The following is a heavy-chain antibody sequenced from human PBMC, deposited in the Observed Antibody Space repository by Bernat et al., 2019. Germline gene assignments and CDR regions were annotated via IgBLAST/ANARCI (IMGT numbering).Heavy chain of an antibody. V-gene: IGHV3-48*02. J-gene: IGHJ4*02. D-gene: IGHD4-17*01. Sequence: DVQLVESGGGLVQPGGSLRLSCAASGFTFSSYAMNWVRQAPGKGLEWVSYISSSSGTIHYADSVKGRFTISRDNVKNLLYLEMNSLRDEDTAFYYCARDENHYGVYPFFDHWGQGTLATVSS. CDR1: GFTFSSYA. CDR2: ISSSSGTI. CDR3: ARDENHYGVYPFFDH.